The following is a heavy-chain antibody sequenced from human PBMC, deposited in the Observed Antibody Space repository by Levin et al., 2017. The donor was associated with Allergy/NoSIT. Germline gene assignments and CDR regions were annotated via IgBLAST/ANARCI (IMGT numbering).Heavy chain of an antibody. V-gene: IGHV4-39*01. J-gene: IGHJ2*01. Sequence: SETLSLTCTVSGGSISSSSYYWGWIRQPPGKGLEWIGSIYYSGSTYYNPSLKSRVTISVDTSKNQFSLKLSSVTAADTAVYYCARQIYGDYWYFDLWGRGTLVTVSS. D-gene: IGHD4-17*01. CDR1: GGSISSSSYY. CDR2: IYYSGST. CDR3: ARQIYGDYWYFDL.